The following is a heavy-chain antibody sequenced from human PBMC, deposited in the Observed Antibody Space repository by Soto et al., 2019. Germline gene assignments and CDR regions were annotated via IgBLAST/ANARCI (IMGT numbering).Heavy chain of an antibody. CDR1: GYTFTNYW. V-gene: IGHV5-51*01. J-gene: IGHJ5*01. CDR2: IYPGDSDT. D-gene: IGHD2-15*01. Sequence: GESLKISCKTSGYTFTNYWIAWVRQMPGKGLDLMGVIYPGDSDTKYSPSFQGQVTISVDKSTSTAYQQWSSLEAADTAMYYCARRWSQRVAVFESWGQGTLVTVSS. CDR3: ARRWSQRVAVFES.